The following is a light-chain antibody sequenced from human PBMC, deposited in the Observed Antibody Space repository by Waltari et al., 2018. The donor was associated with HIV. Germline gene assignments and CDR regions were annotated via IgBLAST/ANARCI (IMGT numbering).Light chain of an antibody. CDR1: SSDVGSYNY. CDR3: SSYRSSSTPLWV. V-gene: IGLV2-14*01. J-gene: IGLJ3*02. CDR2: EVS. Sequence: QSALTQPASVSGSPGQSITISCTGTSSDVGSYNYVSWYQQHPDKAPKLMIYEVSNRPSGVSNRFLGSKSDNTASLTISGLQAEDEADYYCSSYRSSSTPLWVFGGGTKLTVL.